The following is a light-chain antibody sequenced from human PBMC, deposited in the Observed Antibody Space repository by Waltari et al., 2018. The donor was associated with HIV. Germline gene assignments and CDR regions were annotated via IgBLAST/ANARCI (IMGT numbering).Light chain of an antibody. CDR2: DNN. J-gene: IGLJ2*01. V-gene: IGLV1-51*01. CDR3: GTWDSSLV. CDR1: SSLLEKNK. Sequence: QSVLTQPPSVSAAPGQRDTISCSGNSSLLEKNKVSWYQQIPGTAPKLLIYDNNKRPSGTPARFSGSKSGTSATLAITGLQTADEADYYCGTWDSSLVFGGGTKLTVL.